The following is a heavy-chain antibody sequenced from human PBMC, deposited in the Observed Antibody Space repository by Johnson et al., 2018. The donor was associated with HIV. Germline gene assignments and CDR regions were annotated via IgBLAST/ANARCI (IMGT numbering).Heavy chain of an antibody. Sequence: VQLVESGGGLVQPGRSLRLSCAASGFAFDDYAMHWVRQAPGKGLEWVSGISWNSGSIGYADSVKGRFTISRDNATNSLYLQMNSLRAEDTAFYYCAKDLNPLTTLDAFDIWGQGTMVTVSS. V-gene: IGHV3-9*01. CDR3: AKDLNPLTTLDAFDI. D-gene: IGHD4-11*01. CDR2: ISWNSGSI. CDR1: GFAFDDYA. J-gene: IGHJ3*02.